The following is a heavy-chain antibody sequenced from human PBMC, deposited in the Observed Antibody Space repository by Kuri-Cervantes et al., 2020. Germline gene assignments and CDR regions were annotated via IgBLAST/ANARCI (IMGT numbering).Heavy chain of an antibody. V-gene: IGHV6-1*01. D-gene: IGHD6-13*01. Sequence: SETLSLTCTISGDSVPSNSAAWNWIRQSPSRGLEWLGRTYYRSKWYNDYAVSVKSRITINPDTSKNQFSLQLNSVTPEDTAEYYCARAHYIAAAGTGSWFDPWGQGTLVTVSS. CDR1: GDSVPSNSAA. CDR2: TYYRSKWYN. CDR3: ARAHYIAAAGTGSWFDP. J-gene: IGHJ5*02.